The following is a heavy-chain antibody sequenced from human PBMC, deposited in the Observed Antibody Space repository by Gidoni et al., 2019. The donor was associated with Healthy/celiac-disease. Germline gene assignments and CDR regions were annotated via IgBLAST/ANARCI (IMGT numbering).Heavy chain of an antibody. Sequence: QLQLQASGPGLVKPSETLSLTCTVSGGSSISSSSYYWGWIRQPPGKGLEWIGSIYYSGSTYYNPSLKSRVTIYVDTSKNQFSLKLSSVTAADTAVYYCARRRRGGNSRGAFDYWGQGTLVTVSS. V-gene: IGHV4-39*01. CDR3: ARRRRGGNSRGAFDY. J-gene: IGHJ4*02. CDR2: IYYSGST. CDR1: GGSSISSSSYY. D-gene: IGHD2-21*02.